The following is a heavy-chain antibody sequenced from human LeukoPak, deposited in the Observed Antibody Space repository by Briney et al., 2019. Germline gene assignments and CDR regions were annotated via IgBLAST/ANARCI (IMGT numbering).Heavy chain of an antibody. V-gene: IGHV1-8*01. D-gene: IGHD1-26*01. Sequence: GASVKVSCKASGYTFTSYDMNWVRQAPGQGLEWMGWMNPNSGNTVYARKFQGRVTMTRNTSISTAYMELSSLRAEYSAVYYCARVGYSGEFDPWGQGTLVTVSS. CDR1: GYTFTSYD. J-gene: IGHJ5*02. CDR2: MNPNSGNT. CDR3: ARVGYSGEFDP.